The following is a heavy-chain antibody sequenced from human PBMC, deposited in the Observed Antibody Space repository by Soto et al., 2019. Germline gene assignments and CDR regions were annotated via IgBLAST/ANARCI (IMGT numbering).Heavy chain of an antibody. V-gene: IGHV2-5*02. Sequence: QITLKESGPTLVKPTPTLTLTCTFSGFPLSTSGVGVGWIRQPPGKALQWLALIYWDDDKRYSPCLKSRLTMIKETSKNEVDITMTNMDPVDTATYYCAHSWTGHIEGVTAILGEYCFDYCGEGTLITVSS. CDR1: GFPLSTSGVG. J-gene: IGHJ4*02. D-gene: IGHD2-21*02. CDR3: AHSWTGHIEGVTAILGEYCFDY. CDR2: IYWDDDK.